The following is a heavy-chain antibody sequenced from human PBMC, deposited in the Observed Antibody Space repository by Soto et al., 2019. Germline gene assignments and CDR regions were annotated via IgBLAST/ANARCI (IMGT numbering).Heavy chain of an antibody. Sequence: EVQLLESGGGLVQPGGSLRLSCAASGFTFSSYAMSWVRQAPGKGLEWVSAISGSGGTTYYADSVKGRFTISKDNSKNTLYLQMNSLRAEDTAVYYCAKNVWGITIFGGMDVWGQGTTVTVSS. V-gene: IGHV3-23*01. J-gene: IGHJ6*02. CDR3: AKNVWGITIFGGMDV. CDR2: ISGSGGTT. D-gene: IGHD3-9*01. CDR1: GFTFSSYA.